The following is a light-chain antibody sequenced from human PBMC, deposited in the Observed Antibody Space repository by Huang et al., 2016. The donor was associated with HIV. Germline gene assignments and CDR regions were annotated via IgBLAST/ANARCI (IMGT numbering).Light chain of an antibody. J-gene: IGKJ2*01. Sequence: EIVLTQSPATLSLSPGERATLSCRASQSVSSYLAWYQQKPGQAPRLLIDDTSNRATGIPARFGGSGSGTDFTLTISSLEPEDFAVYFCQQRGNWPYTFGQGTKLEIK. CDR1: QSVSSY. CDR3: QQRGNWPYT. V-gene: IGKV3-11*01. CDR2: DTS.